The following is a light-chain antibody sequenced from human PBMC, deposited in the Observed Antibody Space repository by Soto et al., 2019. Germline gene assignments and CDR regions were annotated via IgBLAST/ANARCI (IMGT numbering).Light chain of an antibody. CDR3: QQYGGSPT. CDR1: QSVRDNC. Sequence: EIVLTQSPGTLSLSPGERATLSCRASQSVRDNCLTWYQQKPGQAPRLLIFGASSRATGIPDRFSGSGSGTDFPLTINRLEPEDFAVYYCQQYGGSPTFGQGTKLEIK. CDR2: GAS. V-gene: IGKV3-20*01. J-gene: IGKJ2*01.